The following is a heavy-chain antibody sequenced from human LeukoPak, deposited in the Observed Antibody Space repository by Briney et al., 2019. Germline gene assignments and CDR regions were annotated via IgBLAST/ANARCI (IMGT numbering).Heavy chain of an antibody. V-gene: IGHV2-5*02. CDR2: IYWDDDK. D-gene: IGHD5-18*01. CDR1: GFSLSTTGVG. Sequence: SGPTLVNPTQTLTLTCTFSGFSLSTTGVGVGWIRQPPGKALEWLALIYWDDDKRYSPSLKSRLTITKDTSKNQVVLTMTNMDPVDTGTYYCVDIPPGRTRLWLRYFQHWGQGTLVTVSS. J-gene: IGHJ1*01. CDR3: VDIPPGRTRLWLRYFQH.